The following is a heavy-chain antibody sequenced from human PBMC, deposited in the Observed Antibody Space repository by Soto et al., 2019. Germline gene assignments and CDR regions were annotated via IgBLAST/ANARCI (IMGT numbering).Heavy chain of an antibody. CDR2: IYYSGST. D-gene: IGHD3-9*01. V-gene: IGHV4-59*01. CDR1: GVSITSYY. CDR3: ARDTAVYYDILTGYTRGWFDP. J-gene: IGHJ5*02. Sequence: SETLSLTCTVSGVSITSYYWSWIRQPPGKGLEWIGYIYYSGSTNYNPSLKSRVTISVDTSKNQFSLKLSSVTAADTAVYYCARDTAVYYDILTGYTRGWFDPWGQGTLVTVSS.